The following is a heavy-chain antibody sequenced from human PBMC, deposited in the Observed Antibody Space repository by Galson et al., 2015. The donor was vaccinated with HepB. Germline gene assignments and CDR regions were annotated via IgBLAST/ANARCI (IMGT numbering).Heavy chain of an antibody. V-gene: IGHV3-53*01. CDR2: IYSGGST. J-gene: IGHJ4*02. Sequence: SLRLSCAASGFTVSSNYMSWVRQAPGKGLEWVSVIYSGGSTYYADSVKGRFTISRDNSKNTLYLQMNSLRAEDTAVYYCARAERYSSSWYSYYFDYWGQGTLVTVSS. CDR3: ARAERYSSSWYSYYFDY. D-gene: IGHD6-13*01. CDR1: GFTVSSNY.